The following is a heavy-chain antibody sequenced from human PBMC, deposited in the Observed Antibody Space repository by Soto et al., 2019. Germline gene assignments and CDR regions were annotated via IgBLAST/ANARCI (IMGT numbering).Heavy chain of an antibody. D-gene: IGHD3-10*01. CDR2: IYYSGST. Sequence: PSETLSLTCTVSGGSISSYDWSWIRQPPGKGLEWIGYIYYSGSTNYNPSLKSRVTISVDTSKNQFSLKLSSVTAADTAVYYCAREGEYYYGSGSYYAFDYWGQGTLVTVSS. CDR1: GGSISSYD. J-gene: IGHJ4*02. CDR3: AREGEYYYGSGSYYAFDY. V-gene: IGHV4-59*01.